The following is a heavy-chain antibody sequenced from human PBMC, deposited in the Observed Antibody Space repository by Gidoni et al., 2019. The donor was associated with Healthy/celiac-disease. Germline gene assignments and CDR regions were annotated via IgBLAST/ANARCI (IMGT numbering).Heavy chain of an antibody. Sequence: QVQLVQSGAAAKMPGASVKATCKASGYTFTGYYMHWVRQAPGQGLEWMGWINPNGGGTNYAQKFQGRVTMTRYASIITAYMELSRLRSDDTAVYYCARVYQLLAPFDYWGQGTLVTVSS. D-gene: IGHD2-2*01. CDR2: INPNGGGT. V-gene: IGHV1-2*02. CDR1: GYTFTGYY. J-gene: IGHJ4*02. CDR3: ARVYQLLAPFDY.